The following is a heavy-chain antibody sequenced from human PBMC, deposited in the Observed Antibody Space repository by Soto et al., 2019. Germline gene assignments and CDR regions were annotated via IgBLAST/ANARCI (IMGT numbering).Heavy chain of an antibody. CDR1: GFTFSSYA. J-gene: IGHJ4*02. CDR2: ISGSGGST. V-gene: IGHV3-23*01. CDR3: AKEHIVVVTATKAFDY. Sequence: ETLSLSCAASGFTFSSYAMSWVRQAPGKGLEWVSAISGSGGSTYYADSVKGRFTISRDNSKNTLYLQMNSLRAEDTAVYYCAKEHIVVVTATKAFDYWGQGTLVTVSS. D-gene: IGHD2-21*02.